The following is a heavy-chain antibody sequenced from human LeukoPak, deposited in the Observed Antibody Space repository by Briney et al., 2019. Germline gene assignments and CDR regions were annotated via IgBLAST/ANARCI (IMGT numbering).Heavy chain of an antibody. V-gene: IGHV1-3*01. CDR3: ARVLYYYDSSGYYYYFDY. CDR2: INAGNGNT. CDR1: GYTFTSYA. Sequence: GASVKVSCKASGYTFTSYAMHWVRQAPGQRLEWMGWINAGNGNTKYSQKFQSRVTITRDTSASTAYMELSSLRSEDTAVYYCARVLYYYDSSGYYYYFDYWGQGTLVTVSS. J-gene: IGHJ4*02. D-gene: IGHD3-22*01.